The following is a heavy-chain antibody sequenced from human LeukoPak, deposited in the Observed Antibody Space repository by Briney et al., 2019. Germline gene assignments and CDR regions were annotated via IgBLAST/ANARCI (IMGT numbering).Heavy chain of an antibody. Sequence: AGSLRLSCAASGFTIGDYGMSWFRQAPPKRLEWVSGINWNGGSTGYADSVKGRFTISRDNAKNSLYLQMNSLTAEDTALYYCARDLTLVRGVIITNALDIWGEGTMVTVSS. V-gene: IGHV3-20*04. J-gene: IGHJ3*02. CDR2: INWNGGST. D-gene: IGHD3-10*01. CDR1: GFTIGDYG. CDR3: ARDLTLVRGVIITNALDI.